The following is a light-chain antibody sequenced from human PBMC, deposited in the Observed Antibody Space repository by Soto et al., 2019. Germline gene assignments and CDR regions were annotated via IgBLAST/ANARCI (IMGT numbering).Light chain of an antibody. CDR2: WAS. CDR3: KQYYTLPLT. CDR1: QSVLFTSNNKNY. Sequence: IVMTQSPESLAVSLGERATINSEYSQSVLFTSNNKNYLGWYQQKPGQPPKLLLSWASARESGVPERFTGSGSGTLFTLSINSLQPEDVAVYSCKQYYTLPLTFGGGTKVDIK. J-gene: IGKJ4*01. V-gene: IGKV4-1*01.